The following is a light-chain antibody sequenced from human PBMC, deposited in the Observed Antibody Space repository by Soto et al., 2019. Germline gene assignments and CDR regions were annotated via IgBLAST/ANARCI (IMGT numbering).Light chain of an antibody. CDR2: EVS. V-gene: IGLV2-14*01. CDR1: SSDVGTYNY. J-gene: IGLJ1*01. Sequence: QSVLTQPASVSGSPGQSITISCTGTSSDVGTYNYVSWYQLHPGKAPKLMVYEVSNRPSGVSNRFSGSKSGNTASLTISGLQAEDEADYHCSSYTSSSTYVFGTGTTV. CDR3: SSYTSSSTYV.